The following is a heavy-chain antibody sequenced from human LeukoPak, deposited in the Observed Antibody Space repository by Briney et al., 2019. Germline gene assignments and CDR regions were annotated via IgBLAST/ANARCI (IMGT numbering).Heavy chain of an antibody. CDR2: IKEDGSEK. J-gene: IGHJ3*02. V-gene: IGHV3-7*01. Sequence: PGGSLRLSCAASGFTLSSHWMSWVRQAPGKGLEWVAYIKEDGSEKYYVDTVKGRFTISRDNDKNSLYLQMNSLRAKDTAVYYCARDLSSWGSAFDIWGQGTMVTVSS. CDR1: GFTLSSHW. CDR3: ARDLSSWGSAFDI. D-gene: IGHD6-13*01.